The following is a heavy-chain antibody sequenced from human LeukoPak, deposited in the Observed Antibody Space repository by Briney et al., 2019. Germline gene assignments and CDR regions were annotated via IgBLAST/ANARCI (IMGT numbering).Heavy chain of an antibody. CDR2: IYYSGST. V-gene: IGHV4-39*07. CDR1: GGSISSSSYY. D-gene: IGHD2-2*01. Sequence: SETLSLTCTVSGGSISSSSYYWGWIRQPPGKGLEWIGSIYYSGSTYYNPSLKSRVTISVDTSKNQFSLKLSSVTAADTAVYYCLCTAPAAIAEYWGQGTLVTVSS. CDR3: LCTAPAAIAEY. J-gene: IGHJ4*02.